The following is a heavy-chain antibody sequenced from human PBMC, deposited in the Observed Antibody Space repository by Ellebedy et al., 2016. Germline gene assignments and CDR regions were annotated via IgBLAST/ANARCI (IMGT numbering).Heavy chain of an antibody. J-gene: IGHJ4*02. CDR2: IIPIFGTA. CDR3: ASGDSRLGTVFDY. V-gene: IGHV1-69*13. Sequence: SVKVSCXASGGTFSSYAISWVRQAPGQGLEWMGGIIPIFGTANYAQKFQGRVTITADESTSTAYMELSSLRSEDTAVYYCASGDSRLGTVFDYWGQGTLVTVSS. D-gene: IGHD7-27*01. CDR1: GGTFSSYA.